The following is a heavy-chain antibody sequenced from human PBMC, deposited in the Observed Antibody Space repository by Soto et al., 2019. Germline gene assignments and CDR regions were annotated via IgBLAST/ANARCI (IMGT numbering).Heavy chain of an antibody. V-gene: IGHV3-33*01. CDR2: IWYGGSNK. J-gene: IGHJ4*02. CDR1: GFIFSSYG. Sequence: QVQLVESGGGVVQPGRSLRLSCAASGFIFSSYGMHWVRQAPGKGLEWVAVIWYGGSNKYYADSVKGRFTISRDNSKNTVYLQMNSLRAEDTAVYYCARAGYYDSSGYDYWGQGPLVTVAS. D-gene: IGHD3-22*01. CDR3: ARAGYYDSSGYDY.